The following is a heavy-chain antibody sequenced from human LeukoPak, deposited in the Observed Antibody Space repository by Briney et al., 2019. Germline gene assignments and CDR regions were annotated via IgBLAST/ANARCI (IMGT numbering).Heavy chain of an antibody. J-gene: IGHJ6*03. V-gene: IGHV4-34*01. CDR2: INHSGST. CDR3: AREAPTLVATIPSPYYYYMDV. Sequence: SETLSLTCAVYGRSFSGYYWSWIRQPPGKGLEWIGEINHSGSTNYNPSLKSRVTISVDTSKNQFSLKLSSVTAADTAVYYCAREAPTLVATIPSPYYYYMDVWGKGTTVTVSS. D-gene: IGHD5-12*01. CDR1: GRSFSGYY.